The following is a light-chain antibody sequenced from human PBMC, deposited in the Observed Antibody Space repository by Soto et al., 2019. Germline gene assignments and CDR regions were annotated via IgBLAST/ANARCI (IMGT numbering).Light chain of an antibody. J-gene: IGKJ2*02. CDR3: QQCYSTLRT. Sequence: DIQMTQSPSSRSASVGDRVTITCRARQSISTYLNWYQQKVGKAPKLLIYAASRLQRGGPPRFSGSGSGNDCTLTISILQPVVFATYYCQQCYSTLRTFGQGTKLEIK. CDR1: QSISTY. V-gene: IGKV1-39*01. CDR2: AAS.